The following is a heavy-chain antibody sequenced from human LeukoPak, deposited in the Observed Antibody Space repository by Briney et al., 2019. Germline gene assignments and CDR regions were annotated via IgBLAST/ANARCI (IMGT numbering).Heavy chain of an antibody. J-gene: IGHJ4*02. CDR1: GXSFTSYW. D-gene: IGHD6-13*01. CDR3: ARHEGYSSSAEVY. Sequence: GESLRISCKGSGXSFTSYWISWVRQMPGKGLEWMGRIDPSDAYTNYSPSFQGHVTISSDKSIKTAYLQWSSLKTSDTAMYYCARHEGYSSSAEVYWGQGTLVTVSS. CDR2: IDPSDAYT. V-gene: IGHV5-10-1*01.